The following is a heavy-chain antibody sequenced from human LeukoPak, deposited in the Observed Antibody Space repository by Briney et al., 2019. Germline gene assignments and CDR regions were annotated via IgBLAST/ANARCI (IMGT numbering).Heavy chain of an antibody. V-gene: IGHV4-34*01. CDR3: ARMTTSVTTYDAFDI. Sequence: PSYALPLTYPDYGGSFRHYYWIWIRRPPGKGLDGIGEISHSGSTNYNPSPNTRVTISVDSSKHQFSLRLSSVTAADTAVYRCARMTTSVTTYDAFDIWGQGTMVTVSS. CDR2: ISHSGST. D-gene: IGHD4-17*01. J-gene: IGHJ3*02. CDR1: GGSFRHYY.